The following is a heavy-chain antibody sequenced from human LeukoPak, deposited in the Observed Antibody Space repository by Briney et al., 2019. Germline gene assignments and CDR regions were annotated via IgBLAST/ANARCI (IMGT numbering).Heavy chain of an antibody. CDR3: ARVVLWFGVGDYYMDV. CDR2: INSDGSST. Sequence: PGGSLRLSCAASGFTFSSYWMHWVRQAPGKGLVWVSRINSDGSSTSYADSVKGRFTISRDNAKNTLYLQMNSLRAEDTAVYYCARVVLWFGVGDYYMDVWGKGTTVTISS. V-gene: IGHV3-74*01. D-gene: IGHD3-10*01. J-gene: IGHJ6*03. CDR1: GFTFSSYW.